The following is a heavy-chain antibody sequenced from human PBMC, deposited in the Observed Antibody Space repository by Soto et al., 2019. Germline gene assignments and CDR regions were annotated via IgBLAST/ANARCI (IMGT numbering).Heavy chain of an antibody. Sequence: QVQLQESGPGLVKPSETLSLSCNVSGGSISGHFWSWIRRPLGKGLEWIGYSHPTVRALYNPSLKSRVTMSLDMPKNLFSLKLTSVTAADSGVYYCTGGLSTSYERLNVFDVWGHGTMVTVSS. J-gene: IGHJ3*01. V-gene: IGHV4-59*11. CDR3: TGGLSTSYERLNVFDV. D-gene: IGHD3-16*01. CDR1: GGSISGHF. CDR2: SHPTVRA.